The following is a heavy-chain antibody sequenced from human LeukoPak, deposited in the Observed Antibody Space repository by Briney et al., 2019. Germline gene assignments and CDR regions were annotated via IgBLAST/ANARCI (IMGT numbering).Heavy chain of an antibody. V-gene: IGHV1-18*01. CDR1: GYTFTSYG. CDR2: ISAYNGNT. Sequence: ASVKVSCKASGYTFTSYGISWVRQAPGQGLEWMGWISAYNGNTNCAQKLQGRVTMTTDTSTSTAYMELRSLRSDDTAVYYCARDLMIAVAGTAFDYWGQGTLVTVSS. J-gene: IGHJ4*02. CDR3: ARDLMIAVAGTAFDY. D-gene: IGHD6-19*01.